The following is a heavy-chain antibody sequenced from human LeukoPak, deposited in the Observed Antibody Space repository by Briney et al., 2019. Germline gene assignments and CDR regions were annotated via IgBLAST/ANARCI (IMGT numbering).Heavy chain of an antibody. V-gene: IGHV3-21*01. J-gene: IGHJ6*03. CDR3: ARDRNSSSWYYYYYYMDV. D-gene: IGHD6-13*01. Sequence: PGGSLRLSCAASGFTFSTYNMNWVRQAPGKGLEWVSSITSSSSYIYYADSVKGRFTISRDNAKNSLYLQMNSLRAEDTAVYYCARDRNSSSWYYYYYYMDVWGKGTTVTVSS. CDR2: ITSSSSYI. CDR1: GFTFSTYN.